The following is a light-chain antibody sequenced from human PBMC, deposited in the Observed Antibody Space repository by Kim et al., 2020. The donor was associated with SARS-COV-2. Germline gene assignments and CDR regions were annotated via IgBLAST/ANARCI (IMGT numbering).Light chain of an antibody. CDR3: QSYDSSLSGVV. Sequence: QSVLTQPPAVSGAPGQRVTISCTGSSSNIGAGYDVHWYQQLPGTAPKLLIYGNTNRPSGVPDRFAGSKSDTSASLAITGLQAEDEGDYYCQSYDSSLSGVVLGGGTQLTVL. CDR1: SSNIGAGYD. J-gene: IGLJ2*01. CDR2: GNT. V-gene: IGLV1-40*01.